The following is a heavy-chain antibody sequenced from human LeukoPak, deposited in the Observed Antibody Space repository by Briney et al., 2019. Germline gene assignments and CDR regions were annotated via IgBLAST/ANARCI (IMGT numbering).Heavy chain of an antibody. Sequence: PSETLSLTXTVSGGSISSGSYYWSWIRQPAGKGLEWIGRIYTSGSTNYNPSLKSRVTISVDTSKNQFSLKLSSVTAADTAVYYCARGDFWSGYRHAFDIWGQGTMVTVSS. CDR2: IYTSGST. V-gene: IGHV4-61*02. D-gene: IGHD3-3*01. CDR1: GGSISSGSYY. CDR3: ARGDFWSGYRHAFDI. J-gene: IGHJ3*02.